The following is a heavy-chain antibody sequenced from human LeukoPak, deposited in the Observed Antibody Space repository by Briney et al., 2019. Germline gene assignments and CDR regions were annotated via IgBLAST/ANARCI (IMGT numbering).Heavy chain of an antibody. CDR1: GGSISSGGYY. V-gene: IGHV4-31*03. CDR3: ARGIDYGDYPHYYGMDV. Sequence: SETLSLTCTVSGGSISSGGYYWSWIRQHPGKGLEWIGYIYYSGSTYYNPSLKSRVTISVDTSKNQFSLKLSSVTAADTAVYYCARGIDYGDYPHYYGMDVWGQGTTVTVSS. J-gene: IGHJ6*02. CDR2: IYYSGST. D-gene: IGHD4-17*01.